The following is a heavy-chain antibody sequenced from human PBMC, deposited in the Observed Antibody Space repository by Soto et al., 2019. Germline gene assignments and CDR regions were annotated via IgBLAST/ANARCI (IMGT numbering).Heavy chain of an antibody. CDR3: ARSDSIAVARPDY. D-gene: IGHD6-19*01. CDR1: GFTFSSYW. Sequence: GGSLRLSCAASGFTFSSYWMSWVRQAPGKGLEWVANIKQDGSEKYYVDSVKGRFTISRDNAKNSLYLQMNSLRAEDTAVYYCARSDSIAVARPDYWGQGTLVTVSS. CDR2: IKQDGSEK. J-gene: IGHJ4*02. V-gene: IGHV3-7*01.